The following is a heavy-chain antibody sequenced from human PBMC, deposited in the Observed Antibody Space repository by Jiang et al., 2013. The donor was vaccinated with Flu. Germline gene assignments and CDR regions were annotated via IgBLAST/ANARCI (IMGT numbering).Heavy chain of an antibody. D-gene: IGHD1-14*01. CDR3: ASWRAAEPSPDHPPFDY. J-gene: IGHJ4*02. V-gene: IGHV4-59*01. CDR2: IYYSGST. Sequence: GSGLVKPSETLSLTCTVSGGSISSYYWSWIRQPPGKGLEWIGYIYYSGSTNYNPSLKSRVTISVDTSKNQFSLKLSSVTAADTAVYYCASWRAAEPSPDHPPFDYWGQGTLVTVSS. CDR1: GGSISSYY.